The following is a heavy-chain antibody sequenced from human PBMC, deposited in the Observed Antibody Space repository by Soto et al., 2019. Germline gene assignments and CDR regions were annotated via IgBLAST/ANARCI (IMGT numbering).Heavy chain of an antibody. J-gene: IGHJ4*02. CDR3: PTLKRAPNGIDY. D-gene: IGHD2-8*01. CDR1: GYTFTAYY. V-gene: IGHV1-2*06. CDR2: INPKSGDT. Sequence: QVQLVQSGAEVKKPGASVKVSCKASGYTFTAYYLYWVRQAPGQGLEWVGRINPKSGDTNYAQKFQGRVTMTRDPSITTAYMEVSSLRSDDTAFYYCPTLKRAPNGIDYWGQGTLVSVSS.